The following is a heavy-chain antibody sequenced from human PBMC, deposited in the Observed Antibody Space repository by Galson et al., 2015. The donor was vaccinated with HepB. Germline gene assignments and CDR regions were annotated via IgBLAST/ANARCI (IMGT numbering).Heavy chain of an antibody. CDR1: GGSVSSVSYY. D-gene: IGHD2/OR15-2a*01. CDR3: ARGLLSYGLDV. Sequence: LTCSVSGGSVSSVSYYWTWMRQPPGKGLEWVGYIYHSGIANYNPSLKSRVTMSVDTSTNQFSLKVNSVTAADTAVYYCARGLLSYGLDVWGQGTTVTVSS. CDR2: IYHSGIA. J-gene: IGHJ6*02. V-gene: IGHV4-61*01.